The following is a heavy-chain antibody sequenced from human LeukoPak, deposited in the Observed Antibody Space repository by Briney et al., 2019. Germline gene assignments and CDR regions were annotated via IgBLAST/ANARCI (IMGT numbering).Heavy chain of an antibody. V-gene: IGHV3-30-3*01. D-gene: IGHD1-14*01. CDR2: ISYDGSNK. CDR1: GFTFSSYA. J-gene: IGHJ4*02. Sequence: GGSLRLSCAASGFTFSSYAMHWVRQAPGKGLEWVAVISYDGSNKYYADSVKGRFTISRDNSKNTLYLQMNSLRAEGTAVYYCARAGAGFDYWGQGTLVTVSS. CDR3: ARAGAGFDY.